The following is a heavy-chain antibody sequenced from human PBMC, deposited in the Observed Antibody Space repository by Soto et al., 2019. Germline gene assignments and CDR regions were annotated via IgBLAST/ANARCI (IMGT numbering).Heavy chain of an antibody. CDR1: GYTFTGYA. V-gene: IGHV1-3*05. CDR3: ARAVAVPADFDY. J-gene: IGHJ4*02. CDR2: INAGNGNT. D-gene: IGHD6-19*01. Sequence: QVQLVQSGAEEKKPGASVKVSCKASGYTFTGYAMHWVRQAPGQRLEWMGWINAGNGNTKYSQKFQGRVTITKDTSANTAYMELSILSSEDTAVYYCARAVAVPADFDYWGQGTLVTVSS.